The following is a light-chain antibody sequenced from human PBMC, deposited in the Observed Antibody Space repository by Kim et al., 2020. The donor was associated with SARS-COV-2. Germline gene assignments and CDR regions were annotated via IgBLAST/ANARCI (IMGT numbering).Light chain of an antibody. CDR3: SSYTTSTAPIHV. V-gene: IGLV2-14*03. CDR2: DVS. Sequence: SITIACTGNSSDVGGYNYVSSYQHHPGKAPKLIIYDVSKRTSGVSYRFSGSKSGNTASLTISGLQAEDDGDYYCSSYTTSTAPIHVFGTGTKVTVL. J-gene: IGLJ1*01. CDR1: SSDVGGYNY.